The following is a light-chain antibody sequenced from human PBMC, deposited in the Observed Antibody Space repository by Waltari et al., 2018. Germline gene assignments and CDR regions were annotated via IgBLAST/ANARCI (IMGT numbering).Light chain of an antibody. CDR2: DAS. CDR3: QHYVTLPAT. V-gene: IGKV3-20*01. CDR1: QSLSRP. J-gene: IGKJ1*01. Sequence: EIVLTQSPGTLSLSPGERATLSCRTSQSLSRPLAWYQQKPGKAPRHLIYDASRRATGIPDRFIGSGSGTDFSLTISRLEPEDFAVYYCQHYVTLPATFGQGTRVELK.